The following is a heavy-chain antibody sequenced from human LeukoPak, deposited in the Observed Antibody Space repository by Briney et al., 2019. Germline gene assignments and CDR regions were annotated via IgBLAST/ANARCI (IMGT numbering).Heavy chain of an antibody. V-gene: IGHV3-48*03. Sequence: GGSLRLSCAASGFTFSSYEMSWVRQAPGKGLEWVSYISSGGSSINYADSVRGRFTISRDNAKNSLYLQMNSLGADDTAVYYCARETPYGSGSRGDFDYWGQGTLVTVSS. D-gene: IGHD3-10*01. CDR1: GFTFSSYE. CDR2: ISSGGSSI. J-gene: IGHJ4*02. CDR3: ARETPYGSGSRGDFDY.